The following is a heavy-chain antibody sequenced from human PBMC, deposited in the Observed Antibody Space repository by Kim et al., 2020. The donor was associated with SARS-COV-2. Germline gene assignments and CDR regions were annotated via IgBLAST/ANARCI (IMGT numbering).Heavy chain of an antibody. V-gene: IGHV3-64*01. Sequence: GGSLRLSCAVSGFTFSRYAMHWVRQTPGKGLEYVSAITNDGTYTYYANSVKGRFTISRDNSKNTLYLQMGSLRAEDMAVYYCARADNGGFYHYWGQGTLVTVST. J-gene: IGHJ4*01. CDR2: ITNDGTYT. CDR1: GFTFSRYA. D-gene: IGHD3-22*01. CDR3: ARADNGGFYHY.